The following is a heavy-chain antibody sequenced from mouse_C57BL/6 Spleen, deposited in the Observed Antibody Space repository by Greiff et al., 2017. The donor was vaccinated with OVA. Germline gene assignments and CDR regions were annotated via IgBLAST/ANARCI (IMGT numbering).Heavy chain of an antibody. CDR2: ISSGSSTI. J-gene: IGHJ4*01. CDR1: GFTFSDYG. Sequence: EVKVVESGGGLVKPGGSLKLSCAASGFTFSDYGMHWVRQAPEKGLEWVAYISSGSSTIYYAATVKGRFTISRDNAKNTLFLQMTSLRSEDTAMYYCARDPNYYGSSYYAMDYWGQGTSVTVSS. V-gene: IGHV5-17*01. D-gene: IGHD1-1*01. CDR3: ARDPNYYGSSYYAMDY.